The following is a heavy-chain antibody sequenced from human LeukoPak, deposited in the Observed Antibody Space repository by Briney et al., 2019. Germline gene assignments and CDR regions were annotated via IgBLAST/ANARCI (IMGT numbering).Heavy chain of an antibody. Sequence: PGGSLRLSCAASGFTFSSYAMHWVRQAPGKGLEWVAVISYDGSNKYYADSVKGRFTISRDNSKNTPYLQMNSLRSDDTAVYYCARAYDLLDYWGQGTLVTVSS. J-gene: IGHJ4*02. CDR3: ARAYDLLDY. CDR1: GFTFSSYA. D-gene: IGHD1-26*01. V-gene: IGHV3-30-3*01. CDR2: ISYDGSNK.